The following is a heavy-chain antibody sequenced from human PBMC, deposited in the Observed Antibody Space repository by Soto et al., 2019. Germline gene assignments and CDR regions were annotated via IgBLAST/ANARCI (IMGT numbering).Heavy chain of an antibody. J-gene: IGHJ5*01. D-gene: IGHD2-15*01. CDR1: GGKFSTFA. CDR2: IIPLFGEA. CDR3: ARGVYSDGPTDDYXNW. Sequence: QVQLVQSGAEVKRPGSSVKVSCKASGGKFSTFAINWVRQAPGHGLEWMGVIIPLFGEANYARKFQGRVTLTADESTTTAFMELSRLXSDDTAVYYCARGVYSDGPTDDYXNW. V-gene: IGHV1-69*01.